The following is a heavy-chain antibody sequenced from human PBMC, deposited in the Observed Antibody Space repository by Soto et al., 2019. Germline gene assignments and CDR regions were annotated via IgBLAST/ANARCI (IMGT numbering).Heavy chain of an antibody. CDR1: GYTFTGYY. CDR2: INPNSGGT. CDR3: ARLDGYYYDSSGYSYGMDV. D-gene: IGHD3-22*01. Sequence: ASVKVSCKASGYTFTGYYMHWVRQAPGQGLEWMGWINPNSGGTNYAQKFQGRVTMTRDTSISTAYMELSRLRSDDTAVYYCARLDGYYYDSSGYSYGMDVWGQGTPVTVSS. J-gene: IGHJ6*02. V-gene: IGHV1-2*02.